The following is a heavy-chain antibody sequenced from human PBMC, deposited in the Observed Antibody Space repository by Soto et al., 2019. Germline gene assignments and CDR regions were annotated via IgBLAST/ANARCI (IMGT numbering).Heavy chain of an antibody. CDR2: IYHSGST. J-gene: IGHJ4*02. V-gene: IGHV4-4*02. CDR3: ARDIRTVGGSGSAPLTH. D-gene: IGHD3-10*01. CDR1: GGSISSSNW. Sequence: QVQLQESGPGLVKPSGTLSLTCAVSGGSISSSNWWSWVGQPPGKGLEWIGEIYHSGSTNCNPALKSRVTISVNKPKTPFPLKRCSVPAADTAVYYCARDIRTVGGSGSAPLTHWGQGTLVPVSS.